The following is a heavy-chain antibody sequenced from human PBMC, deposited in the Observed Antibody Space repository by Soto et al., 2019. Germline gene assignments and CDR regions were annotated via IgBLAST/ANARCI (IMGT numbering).Heavy chain of an antibody. CDR2: INPNSGGT. CDR3: ARTRYDILTGYYKASFVFDY. CDR1: GYTFTGYY. Sequence: GASVKVSCKASGYTFTGYYMHWVRQAPGQGLEWMGWINPNSGGTNYAQKFQGWVTMTRDTSISTAYMELSRLRSDDTAVYYCARTRYDILTGYYKASFVFDYWGQGTLVTVSS. V-gene: IGHV1-2*04. J-gene: IGHJ4*02. D-gene: IGHD3-9*01.